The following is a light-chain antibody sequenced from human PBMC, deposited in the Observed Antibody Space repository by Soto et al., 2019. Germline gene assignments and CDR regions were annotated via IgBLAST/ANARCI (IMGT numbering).Light chain of an antibody. V-gene: IGKV3-20*01. J-gene: IGKJ4*02. Sequence: EVVLTQSPGTLSLSPGERATLSCRASQRVTNNYLAWYQQKPGRAPRLLIFGAINRATGIPNRFSGSGSGTDFTLTIGGLEPEDFALYFCQQYGTKPLTFGGGTKVEF. CDR3: QQYGTKPLT. CDR2: GAI. CDR1: QRVTNNY.